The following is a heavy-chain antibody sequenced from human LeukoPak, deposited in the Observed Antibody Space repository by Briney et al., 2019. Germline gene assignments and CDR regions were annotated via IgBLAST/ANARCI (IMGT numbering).Heavy chain of an antibody. V-gene: IGHV4-59*08. CDR2: IYSSGSA. CDR3: ARHRDYYDT. CDR1: GSSINNNF. J-gene: IGHJ4*01. D-gene: IGHD3-22*01. Sequence: SETLSLTCTVSGSSINNNFWTWIRQPPGKGLEWIGYIYSSGSASYNPSIKSRVIISGDTSKNQISLKLTSATAADTAVYFCARHRDYYDTWGRGTLVTVSS.